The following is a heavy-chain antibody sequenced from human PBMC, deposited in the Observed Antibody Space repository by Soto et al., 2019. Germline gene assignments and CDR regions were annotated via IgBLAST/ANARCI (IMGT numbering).Heavy chain of an antibody. J-gene: IGHJ6*03. V-gene: IGHV3-23*01. CDR1: GFTFSSYA. D-gene: IGHD6-6*01. CDR3: AKDQGSSGPNYYYYYMDV. CDR2: ISGSGGST. Sequence: GSLRLSCAASGFTFSSYAMSWVRQAPGKGLEWVSAISGSGGSTYYADSVKGRFTISRDNSKNTLYLQMNSLRAEDTAVYYCAKDQGSSGPNYYYYYMDVWGKGTTVTVSS.